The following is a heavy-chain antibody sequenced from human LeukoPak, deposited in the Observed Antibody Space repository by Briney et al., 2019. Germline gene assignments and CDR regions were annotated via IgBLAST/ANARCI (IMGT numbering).Heavy chain of an antibody. D-gene: IGHD7-27*01. Sequence: SETLSLTCTVSGGSISSGSYYWSWIRRPAGKGLEWIGRIYTSGSTNYNPSLKSRVTISVDTSKNQFSLKLSSVTAADTAVYYCAAETGMEGDYFDYWGQGTLVTVSS. V-gene: IGHV4-61*02. J-gene: IGHJ4*02. CDR1: GGSISSGSYY. CDR3: AAETGMEGDYFDY. CDR2: IYTSGST.